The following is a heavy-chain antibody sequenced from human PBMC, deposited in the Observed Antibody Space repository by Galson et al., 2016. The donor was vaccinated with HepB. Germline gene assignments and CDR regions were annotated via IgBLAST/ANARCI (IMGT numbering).Heavy chain of an antibody. Sequence: SLRLSCAGSDSSFSRYAMHWVRQSPDKGLEWVAVITFDGSNKYYADSMKGRFSISRDNSKNTLYLEMNSLRTEDAAVYYCASNTYSYDKTGTHYVNFFHYWGQGTRVTVSS. CDR2: ITFDGSNK. D-gene: IGHD1-7*01. CDR1: DSSFSRYA. V-gene: IGHV3-30-3*01. CDR3: ASNTYSYDKTGTHYVNFFHY. J-gene: IGHJ4*02.